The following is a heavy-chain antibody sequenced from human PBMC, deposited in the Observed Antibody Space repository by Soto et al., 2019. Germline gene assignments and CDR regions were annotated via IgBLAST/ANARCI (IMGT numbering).Heavy chain of an antibody. CDR3: ASPREGQWLVFDH. D-gene: IGHD6-19*01. CDR2: ISKDGLDR. CDR1: GFTFSDFG. Sequence: QNGGSLRLSGVVSGFTFSDFGMHWVRQSPGEGLAWVASISKDGLDRYYSESVKGRFTISRDDSKNTVFLQMNSLKVEDTAAYFCASPREGQWLVFDHWGQRTLVTVSS. J-gene: IGHJ4*02. V-gene: IGHV3-30*19.